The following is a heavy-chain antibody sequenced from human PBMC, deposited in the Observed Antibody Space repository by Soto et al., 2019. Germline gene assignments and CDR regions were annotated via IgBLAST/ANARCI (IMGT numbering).Heavy chain of an antibody. D-gene: IGHD5-12*01. CDR3: ARGWLRDPWMY. Sequence: EVQLVESGGGLVKPGGSLRLSCAASGFIFSSHTMNWVRQVPGKWLEWVSSISASSTYIYYADSLKGRFTISRDNAYNSLYLQVSSRRAEDTAVYYCARGWLRDPWMYWGQGTLVTVSS. V-gene: IGHV3-21*02. CDR1: GFIFSSHT. J-gene: IGHJ4*02. CDR2: ISASSTYI.